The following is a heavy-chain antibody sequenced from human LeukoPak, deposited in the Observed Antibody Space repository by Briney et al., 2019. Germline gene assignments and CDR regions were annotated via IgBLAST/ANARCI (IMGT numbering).Heavy chain of an antibody. CDR2: IKQDGSEK. V-gene: IGHV3-7*03. J-gene: IGHJ4*02. CDR1: GFTFNDYW. D-gene: IGHD6-19*01. Sequence: TGGSLRLSCAASGFTFNDYWMTWVRQAPGKGLXXXXHIKQDGSEKYYVDSLKGRFTISRDNAKNSLFLQMNSLRAEDTAVYYCARDRREYSSGWYFDQWGQGILVTVSS. CDR3: ARDRREYSSGWYFDQ.